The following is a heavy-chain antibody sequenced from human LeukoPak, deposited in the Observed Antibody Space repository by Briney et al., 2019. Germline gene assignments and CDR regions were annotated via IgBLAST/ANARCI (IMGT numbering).Heavy chain of an antibody. CDR3: ARAGGSTVSHSDY. D-gene: IGHD4-17*01. CDR2: ISSSTSYI. V-gene: IGHV3-21*01. CDR1: GFTFSSYS. J-gene: IGHJ4*02. Sequence: GGSLRLSCAASGFTFSSYSMTWIRQAPGKGLEWVSSISSSTSYIYYADSVKGRFTISKDNAKNSLYLQMNSLRVEDTAVYYCARAGGSTVSHSDYWGQGTLVTVSS.